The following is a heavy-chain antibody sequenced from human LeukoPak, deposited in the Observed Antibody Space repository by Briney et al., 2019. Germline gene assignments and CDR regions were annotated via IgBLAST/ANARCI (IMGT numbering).Heavy chain of an antibody. Sequence: PGRSLTLSCAASGYTFSRHGIHWVRQAPGKGLEYVSAISDNGVSTYYANSVKGRFTISRDNSKNTVYLQMGSLRAEDMAVYYCARDGGGSPDYWGQGSQVTVSS. D-gene: IGHD3-16*01. V-gene: IGHV3-64*01. CDR1: GYTFSRHG. J-gene: IGHJ4*02. CDR3: ARDGGGSPDY. CDR2: ISDNGVST.